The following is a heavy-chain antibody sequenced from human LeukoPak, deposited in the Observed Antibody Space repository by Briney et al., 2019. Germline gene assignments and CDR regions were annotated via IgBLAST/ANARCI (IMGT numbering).Heavy chain of an antibody. D-gene: IGHD5-12*01. CDR1: GFTFSHYT. CDR3: VRDFRGESGYVGY. V-gene: IGHV3-21*01. J-gene: IGHJ4*02. CDR2: INPAGTST. Sequence: PGGSLRLSCAASGFTFSHYTMNWVRQTPGKGLEWISSINPAGTSTYYADSVKGRFTISRDAAKNSLYLQMNSLRVEDTALYYCVRDFRGESGYVGYWGPGTLVTVSS.